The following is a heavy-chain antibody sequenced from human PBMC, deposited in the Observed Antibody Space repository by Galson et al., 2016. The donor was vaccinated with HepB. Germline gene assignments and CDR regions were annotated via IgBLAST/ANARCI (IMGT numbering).Heavy chain of an antibody. J-gene: IGHJ4*02. D-gene: IGHD3-3*01. V-gene: IGHV3-30-3*01. CDR3: ARDYTGDFWSGYHHYFDY. CDR2: ISYDGSNK. Sequence: SLRLSCAASGFTFSSSAMHWVRQAPGKGLEWVAVISYDGSNKHYVDSVKGRFTTSRDNSKNTLYLQMNSLRAEDTAVYYCARDYTGDFWSGYHHYFDYWGQGTLVTVSS. CDR1: GFTFSSSA.